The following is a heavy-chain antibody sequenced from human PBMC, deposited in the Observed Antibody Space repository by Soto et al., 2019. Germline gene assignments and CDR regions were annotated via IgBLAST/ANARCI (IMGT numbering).Heavy chain of an antibody. J-gene: IGHJ6*03. CDR1: GYTFTSYD. V-gene: IGHV1-8*01. CDR3: ARGLYTMVRGEVYYYMDV. CDR2: MNPNSGKT. Sequence: QVQLVQSGAEVKKPGASVKVSCKASGYTFTSYDINWVRQATGQGLEWMGWMNPNSGKTGYAQKFQGRVTMTRNTSISTAYMELSSLRSEDTAVYYCARGLYTMVRGEVYYYMDVWGKGTTVTVSS. D-gene: IGHD3-10*01.